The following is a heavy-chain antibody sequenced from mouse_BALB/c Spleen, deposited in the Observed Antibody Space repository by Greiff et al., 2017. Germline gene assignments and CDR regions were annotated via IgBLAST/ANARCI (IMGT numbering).Heavy chain of an antibody. D-gene: IGHD2-3*01. V-gene: IGHV1-5*01. CDR2: IYPGNSDT. CDR1: GYTFTSYW. Sequence: VQLQQSGTVLARPGASVKMSCKASGYTFTSYWMHWVKQRPGQGLEWIGAIYPGNSDTSYNQKFKGKAKLTAVTSTSTAYMELSSLTNEDSAVYYCTRSDGYSAWFAYWGQGTLVTVSA. J-gene: IGHJ3*01. CDR3: TRSDGYSAWFAY.